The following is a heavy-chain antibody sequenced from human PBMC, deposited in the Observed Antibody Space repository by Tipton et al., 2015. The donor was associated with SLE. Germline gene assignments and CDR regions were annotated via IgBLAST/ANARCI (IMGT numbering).Heavy chain of an antibody. J-gene: IGHJ4*02. CDR2: ISSSGTYI. D-gene: IGHD1-26*01. CDR1: EFTFSDFS. V-gene: IGHV3-21*03. Sequence: SLRLSCVGPEFTFSDFSMNWVRQAPGKGLEWVAFISSSGTYIQYSDSMKGRFTISRDNGKNSVYLQMNSLRAEDTAVYYCASSGLMGAPIPFHFWGQGTLVIVSS. CDR3: ASSGLMGAPIPFHF.